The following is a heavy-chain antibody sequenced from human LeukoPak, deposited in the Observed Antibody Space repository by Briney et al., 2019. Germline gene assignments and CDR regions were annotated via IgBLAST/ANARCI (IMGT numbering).Heavy chain of an antibody. CDR3: AELGITMIGGA. Sequence: GGSLRLSCPASGFTFSSYSMHWVRQAPGKGLEWVANIKQDGSEKYYVDSVKGRFTISRDNAKNSLYLQMNSLRAEDTAVYYCAELGITMIGGAWGKGTTVTISS. J-gene: IGHJ6*04. CDR2: IKQDGSEK. D-gene: IGHD3-10*02. CDR1: GFTFSSYS. V-gene: IGHV3-7*01.